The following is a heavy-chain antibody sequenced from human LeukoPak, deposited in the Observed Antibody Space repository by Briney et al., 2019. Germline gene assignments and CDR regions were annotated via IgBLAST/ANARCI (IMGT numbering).Heavy chain of an antibody. Sequence: PGGSLRLSCAASGFTFRSYAMSWVRQAPGKGLEWVSAISGSGDTTYYADSVKGRFTISRDSSKNTLYLQMNSLRPEDTAVYYCAKVGARGCSSSTCFIYWGQGTLVTVSS. D-gene: IGHD2-2*01. CDR1: GFTFRSYA. CDR2: ISGSGDTT. CDR3: AKVGARGCSSSTCFIY. V-gene: IGHV3-23*01. J-gene: IGHJ4*02.